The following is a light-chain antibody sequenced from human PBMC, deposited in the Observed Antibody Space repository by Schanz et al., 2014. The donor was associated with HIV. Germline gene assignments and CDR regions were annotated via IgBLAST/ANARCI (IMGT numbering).Light chain of an antibody. V-gene: IGLV1-51*01. CDR3: GAWDSRLNGGHVL. CDR2: DNN. CDR1: SSNIGINS. Sequence: QSVLTQPPSVSAAPGQKVTISCSGSSSNIGINSVSWYQHLPGTAPKLLIYDNNQRSSGIPDRFSGSKSGTSATLGITGLQTGDEADYYCGAWDSRLNGGHVLFRGGTKLTVL. J-gene: IGLJ2*01.